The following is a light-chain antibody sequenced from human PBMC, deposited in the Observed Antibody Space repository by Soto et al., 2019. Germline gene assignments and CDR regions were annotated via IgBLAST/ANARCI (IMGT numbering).Light chain of an antibody. CDR3: QQRSNWPLT. V-gene: IGKV3-11*01. CDR2: DAS. Sequence: EIVLTQSPATLSLSPGERATLSCRARQSVSNYLAWYQQKPGQAPRLLIYDASNRATGIPARFSGSGSGTDFTLTISSLEPEDFAVYYCQQRSNWPLTFGGGTNVEIK. J-gene: IGKJ4*01. CDR1: QSVSNY.